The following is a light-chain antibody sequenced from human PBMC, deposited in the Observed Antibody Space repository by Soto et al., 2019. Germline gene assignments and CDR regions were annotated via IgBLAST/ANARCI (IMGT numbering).Light chain of an antibody. CDR1: QSVSSN. CDR3: HQYDDGPYT. CDR2: GAS. V-gene: IGKV3-15*01. Sequence: EIVMTQSPATLSVSPGEGATLSCRASQSVSSNVAWYQQIPGQTPRLLIYGASTRATTIPVRFSGSGSGTEFTLTISSLQSEDFAVYYCHQYDDGPYTFGQGTKVDIK. J-gene: IGKJ2*01.